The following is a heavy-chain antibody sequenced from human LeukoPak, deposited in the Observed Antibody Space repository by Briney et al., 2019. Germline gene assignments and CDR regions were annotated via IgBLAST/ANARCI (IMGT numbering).Heavy chain of an antibody. V-gene: IGHV3-53*01. CDR1: GFTVSSNY. CDR3: ARGEVAVGIWHFDY. D-gene: IGHD6-19*01. CDR2: IYSGGST. J-gene: IGHJ4*02. Sequence: PGGSLRLSCAASGFTVSSNYMSWVRQAPGKGLEWVSVIYSGGSTYYADSVKGRFTISRDNSKNTLYLQMNSLRAEDTAVYYCARGEVAVGIWHFDYWGQGTLVTVSS.